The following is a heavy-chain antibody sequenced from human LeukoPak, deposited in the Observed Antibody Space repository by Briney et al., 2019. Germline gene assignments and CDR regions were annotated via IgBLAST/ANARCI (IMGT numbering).Heavy chain of an antibody. CDR2: ITNSGNTI. D-gene: IGHD3-22*01. V-gene: IGHV3-11*04. CDR1: GFTFSDYY. Sequence: PGGSLRLSCAASGFTFSDYYMSWIRQTPGMRLEWISYITNSGNTIYYADSVKGRFTISRDNAKNSLYLQMNSLRAEDTAVYYCARMGTMIVVVSVWGQGTLVTVSS. CDR3: ARMGTMIVVVSV. J-gene: IGHJ4*02.